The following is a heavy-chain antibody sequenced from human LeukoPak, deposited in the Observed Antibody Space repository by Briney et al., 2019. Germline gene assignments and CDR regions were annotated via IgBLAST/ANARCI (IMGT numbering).Heavy chain of an antibody. J-gene: IGHJ4*02. V-gene: IGHV1-69*05. Sequence: SVKVSCKAFGGTFSSYAISWVRQAPGQGLEWMGGIIPIFGTANYAQKFQGRVTITTDESTSTAYMELSSLRSEDTAVYYCASLKYCSSTSCYLPAFDYWGQGTLVTVSS. D-gene: IGHD2-2*01. CDR3: ASLKYCSSTSCYLPAFDY. CDR2: IIPIFGTA. CDR1: GGTFSSYA.